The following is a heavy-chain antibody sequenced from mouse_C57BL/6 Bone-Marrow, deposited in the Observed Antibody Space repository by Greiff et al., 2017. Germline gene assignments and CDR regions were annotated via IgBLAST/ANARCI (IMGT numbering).Heavy chain of an antibody. J-gene: IGHJ4*01. CDR2: ILPGSGST. CDR1: GYTFTSYW. CDR3: ARWGYAMYN. Sequence: QVQLQQSGAELMKPGASVKLSCQATGYTFTSYWIEWVKQRPGHGLEWIGEILPGSGSTNYNEKFTGKATFTVDTSATTAYMQLSSLSTEDSAIYYCARWGYAMYNWGQGTSVPASS. V-gene: IGHV1-9*01.